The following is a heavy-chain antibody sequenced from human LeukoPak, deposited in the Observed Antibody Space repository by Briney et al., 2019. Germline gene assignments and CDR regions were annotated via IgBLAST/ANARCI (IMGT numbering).Heavy chain of an antibody. CDR1: GITFSDYW. Sequence: GGSLRLSCAVSGITFSDYWMTWVRQAPGKGLEWVANINQNGGENYYVDSVKGRFTISRDNTKNSVYLQMSSLRAEDTAAYYCATGRSCTTCYLPDYWGQGTLVTVSS. D-gene: IGHD2-2*01. V-gene: IGHV3-7*01. J-gene: IGHJ4*02. CDR3: ATGRSCTTCYLPDY. CDR2: INQNGGEN.